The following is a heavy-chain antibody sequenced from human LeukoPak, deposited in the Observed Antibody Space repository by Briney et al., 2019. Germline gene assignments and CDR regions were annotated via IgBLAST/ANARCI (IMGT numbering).Heavy chain of an antibody. J-gene: IGHJ4*02. D-gene: IGHD1-26*01. CDR2: IKQDGSEK. CDR1: GFTFSSYR. Sequence: GGSLRLSCAASGFTFSSYRMNWVRQAPGKGLEWVANIKQDGSEKYYVDSVRGRFTISRDNAKNSLFLQMNSLRAEDTAVYYCARDTRTFDYWGQGTLVTVSS. V-gene: IGHV3-7*01. CDR3: ARDTRTFDY.